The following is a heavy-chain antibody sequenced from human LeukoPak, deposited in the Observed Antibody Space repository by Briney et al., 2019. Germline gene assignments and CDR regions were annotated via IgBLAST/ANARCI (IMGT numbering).Heavy chain of an antibody. J-gene: IGHJ1*01. Sequence: GASVTVSFTASGSTFTNYGISLVRQAPGQGREWLGWISAYNGKTNNAQKVQGRVNMTTDTSTSTAYMELRSLRSDDTAVYYCARDDYGDYVSYFLHWGQGTLVSVSS. D-gene: IGHD4-17*01. V-gene: IGHV1-18*01. CDR3: ARDDYGDYVSYFLH. CDR2: ISAYNGKT. CDR1: GSTFTNYG.